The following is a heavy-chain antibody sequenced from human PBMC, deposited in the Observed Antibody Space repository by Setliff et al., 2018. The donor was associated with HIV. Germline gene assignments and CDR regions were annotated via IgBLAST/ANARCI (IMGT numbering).Heavy chain of an antibody. J-gene: IGHJ2*01. CDR2: IKSKSDGGTT. V-gene: IGHV3-15*05. Sequence: GGSLRLSCETSGFIFTNAWMSWVRQSPRKGLEWLARIKSKSDGGTTSYATPVKDRFTISRVDSRNTLYLQMNSMKSDDKPTYYCVGHYYDPLTGYYVWFFDVWGRGTLVTVSS. D-gene: IGHD3-9*01. CDR1: GFIFTNAW. CDR3: VGHYYDPLTGYYVWFFDV.